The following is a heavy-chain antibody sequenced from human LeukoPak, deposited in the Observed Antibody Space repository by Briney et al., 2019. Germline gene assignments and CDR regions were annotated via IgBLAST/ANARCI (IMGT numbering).Heavy chain of an antibody. J-gene: IGHJ6*02. Sequence: ASVKVSCKASGYSFTSFYMYWVRQAPGQGLEWMGIINPSGGSTSYAQEFQGRVTMTRDTSTRTVYMELSSLRSEDTAVYYCAKNFIAAGGFFFHGNDGWGQGTTVTVPS. CDR2: INPSGGST. D-gene: IGHD2-15*01. V-gene: IGHV1-46*01. CDR1: GYSFTSFY. CDR3: AKNFIAAGGFFFHGNDG.